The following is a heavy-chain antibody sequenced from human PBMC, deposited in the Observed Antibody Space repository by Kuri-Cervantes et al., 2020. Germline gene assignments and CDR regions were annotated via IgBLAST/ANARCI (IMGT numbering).Heavy chain of an antibody. Sequence: GGSLRLSCAASGFTFSSYAMHWVHQAPGKGLEWVAVISYDGSNKYYADSVKGRFTISRDNSKNTLYLQMNSLRAEDTAVYYCAREMIVVVRRGCFDYWGQGTLVTVSS. CDR3: AREMIVVVRRGCFDY. J-gene: IGHJ4*02. D-gene: IGHD3-22*01. V-gene: IGHV3-30-3*01. CDR2: ISYDGSNK. CDR1: GFTFSSYA.